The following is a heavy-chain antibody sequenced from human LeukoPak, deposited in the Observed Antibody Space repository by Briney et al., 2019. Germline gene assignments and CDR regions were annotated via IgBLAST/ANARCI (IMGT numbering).Heavy chain of an antibody. CDR3: AKGPRTYYDFWSGYPNWFDP. CDR1: GFTFNSYA. V-gene: IGHV3-23*01. CDR2: ISGSGGST. D-gene: IGHD3-3*01. J-gene: IGHJ5*02. Sequence: GGSLRLSCAASGFTFNSYAMSWLRQAPEKGLEWVSAISGSGGSTYYADCVKGRFTISRDKSKNTLYLQMNSLRAEDTAVYYCAKGPRTYYDFWSGYPNWFDPWGQGTLVTVSS.